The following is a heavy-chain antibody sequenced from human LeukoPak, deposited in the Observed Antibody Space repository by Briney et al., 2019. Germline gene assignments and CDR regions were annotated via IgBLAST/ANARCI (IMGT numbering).Heavy chain of an antibody. CDR3: ARIQLWSFFDY. V-gene: IGHV4-30-2*01. Sequence: NSSETLSLTCAVSGGSISSGGYSWSWTRQPPGKGLEWIGYIYHSGSTYYNPSLKSRVTISVDRSKNQFSLKLSSVTAADTAVYYCARIQLWSFFDYWGQGTLVTVSS. CDR2: IYHSGST. D-gene: IGHD5-18*01. CDR1: GGSISSGGYS. J-gene: IGHJ4*02.